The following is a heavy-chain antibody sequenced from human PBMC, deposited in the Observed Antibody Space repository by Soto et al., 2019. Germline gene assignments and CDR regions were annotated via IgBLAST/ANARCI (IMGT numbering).Heavy chain of an antibody. V-gene: IGHV3-23*05. Sequence: GGSLRLSCTASGFSFSSNDMSWVRQAPGKGLEWVSTLDKSGGSAFYADSVNGRFTISRDDSGNTLYLQMHSLRAEDTAFYYCAKDRIGQLAKFDYWGRGTLV. CDR1: GFSFSSND. CDR3: AKDRIGQLAKFDY. D-gene: IGHD1-1*01. CDR2: LDKSGGSA. J-gene: IGHJ4*02.